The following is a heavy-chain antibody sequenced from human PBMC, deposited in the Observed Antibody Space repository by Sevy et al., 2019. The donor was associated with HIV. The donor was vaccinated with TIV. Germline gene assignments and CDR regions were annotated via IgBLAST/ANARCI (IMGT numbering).Heavy chain of an antibody. CDR1: GFIFGDYG. J-gene: IGHJ4*02. Sequence: GGSLRLSCTASGFIFGDYGMSWVRQAPGKGLEWIAFFKSKIHDGKTENSAYVKGRFTISRDDSKNIVYLQMSNLNTEDTAVYYCTRWSGSQSIFDYWGQGTLVTVSS. V-gene: IGHV3-49*04. CDR3: TRWSGSQSIFDY. CDR2: FKSKIHDGKT. D-gene: IGHD1-26*01.